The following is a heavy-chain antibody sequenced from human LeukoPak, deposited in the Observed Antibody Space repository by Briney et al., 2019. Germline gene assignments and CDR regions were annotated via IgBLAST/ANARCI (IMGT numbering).Heavy chain of an antibody. V-gene: IGHV3-23*01. Sequence: GSLRLSCTASGVTFSTYSMNWVRQTPEKGLVWVSSISGSGGSTYYAESVKGRFSISRDNSKKMMFLQMNSLRADDTAVYYCAKGDQNFDFWRFDYWGQGIQVTVSS. CDR2: ISGSGGST. J-gene: IGHJ4*02. D-gene: IGHD3-3*01. CDR3: AKGDQNFDFWRFDY. CDR1: GVTFSTYS.